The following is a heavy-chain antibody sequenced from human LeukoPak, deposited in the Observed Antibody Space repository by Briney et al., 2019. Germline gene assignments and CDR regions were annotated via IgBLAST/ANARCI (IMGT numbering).Heavy chain of an antibody. D-gene: IGHD6-19*01. CDR1: GYTFTGYY. J-gene: IGHJ4*02. CDR2: INPNSGGT. Sequence: APVKVSCKASGYTFTGYYMHWVRQAPGQGLEWMGRINPNSGGTNYAQKFQGRVTMTRDTSISTAYMELSRLRSDDTAVYYCARVKQWLGGVDYWGQGTLVTVSS. CDR3: ARVKQWLGGVDY. V-gene: IGHV1-2*06.